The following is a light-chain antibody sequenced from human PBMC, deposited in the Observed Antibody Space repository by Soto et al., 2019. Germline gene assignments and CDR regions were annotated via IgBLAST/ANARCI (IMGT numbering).Light chain of an antibody. Sequence: EIVMTQSPATLSVSPAERATLSCRASQSISSNLAWYQQKPGQAPRLLIYGASTRATGTTARFSGSGSGTEFTLTISSLQSADFAVYYCQQSNNWPPYTSGQGTKLEIK. CDR1: QSISSN. CDR2: GAS. V-gene: IGKV3-15*01. CDR3: QQSNNWPPYT. J-gene: IGKJ2*01.